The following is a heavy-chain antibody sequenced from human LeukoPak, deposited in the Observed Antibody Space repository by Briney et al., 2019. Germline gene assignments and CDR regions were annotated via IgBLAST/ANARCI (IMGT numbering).Heavy chain of an antibody. CDR1: GFTLSRYG. CDR2: ISYDGITK. J-gene: IGHJ4*02. CDR3: ARLYSSGWYFDY. V-gene: IGHV3-30*03. Sequence: GGSLRLSCAASGFTLSRYGMSWVRQAPGRGLEWVANISYDGITKNYADSVKGRFTISRDNSKSTLYMQMNSLRVDDTAVYYCARLYSSGWYFDYWGQGTLVTVSS. D-gene: IGHD6-19*01.